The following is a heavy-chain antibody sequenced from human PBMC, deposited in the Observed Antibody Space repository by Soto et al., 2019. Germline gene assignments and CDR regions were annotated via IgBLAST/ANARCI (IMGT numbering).Heavy chain of an antibody. J-gene: IGHJ5*02. CDR2: TYYNGNT. V-gene: IGHV4-30-2*03. D-gene: IGHD1-26*01. CDR3: GRQEQGPAFPP. Sequence: SETLSLTCGVSGDTISTGGYSWAWIRQPPGKALEWIGHTYYNGNTYYNPFLKSRLTISGDTYQNQFSLKLRSVTVADEVVFFCGRQEQGPAFPPWGQEPRVTVSS. CDR1: GDTISTGGYS.